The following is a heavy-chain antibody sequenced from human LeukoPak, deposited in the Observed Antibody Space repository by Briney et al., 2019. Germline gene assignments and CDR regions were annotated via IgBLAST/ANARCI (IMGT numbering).Heavy chain of an antibody. V-gene: IGHV3-23*01. CDR2: ISGSGGST. CDR3: AKDSDSSGYYPFDY. Sequence: GGSLRLSCAASGFNFAGYAMSWVRQAPGKGLEWVSTISGSGGSTYYADSVKGRFTISRDNSKNTLYLQMNSLRAEDTAVYYCAKDSDSSGYYPFDYWGQGTLVTVSS. D-gene: IGHD3-22*01. CDR1: GFNFAGYA. J-gene: IGHJ4*02.